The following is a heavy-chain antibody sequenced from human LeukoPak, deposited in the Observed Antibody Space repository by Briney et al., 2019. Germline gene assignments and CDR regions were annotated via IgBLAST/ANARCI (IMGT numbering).Heavy chain of an antibody. CDR2: IIPIFGTA. J-gene: IGHJ3*02. Sequence: ASVKVSCKASGGTFSSYATSWVRQAPGQGLEWMGGIIPIFGTANYAQKFQGRVTITTDESTSTAYMELSSLRSEDTAVYYCARGRFYDLWSGYRHDAFDIWGQGTMVTVSS. CDR1: GGTFSSYA. CDR3: ARGRFYDLWSGYRHDAFDI. D-gene: IGHD3-3*01. V-gene: IGHV1-69*05.